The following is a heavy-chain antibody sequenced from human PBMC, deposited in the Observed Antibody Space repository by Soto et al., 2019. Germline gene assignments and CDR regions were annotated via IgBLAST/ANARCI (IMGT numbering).Heavy chain of an antibody. Sequence: PGESLKISCKGSGYSFTGYWSGWVRQMPGKGLEWMGIIYPGDSDTRYSPSFQGQVTISADKSVSTAYLQWGSRKASDTAMYYCARQEGGGDTAQFYYVDYWGQGTRVPVSS. V-gene: IGHV5-51*01. D-gene: IGHD5-18*01. CDR2: IYPGDSDT. J-gene: IGHJ4*02. CDR3: ARQEGGGDTAQFYYVDY. CDR1: GYSFTGYW.